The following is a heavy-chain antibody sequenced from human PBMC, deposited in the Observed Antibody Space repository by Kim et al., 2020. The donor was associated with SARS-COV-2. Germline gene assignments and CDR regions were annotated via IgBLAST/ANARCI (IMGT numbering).Heavy chain of an antibody. J-gene: IGHJ5*02. CDR2: MYYSGST. CDR1: GGSIAGNDFC. Sequence: SETLSLTCAVSGGSIAGNDFCWSWIRQPPGKGLEWIGCMYYSGSTYYGSSLTGRVTISIDTSNNQFSLRLSSVTAADTSVYYCARHRSGAAWLDPWGQGTLAT. D-gene: IGHD2-15*01. CDR3: ARHRSGAAWLDP. V-gene: IGHV4-39*01.